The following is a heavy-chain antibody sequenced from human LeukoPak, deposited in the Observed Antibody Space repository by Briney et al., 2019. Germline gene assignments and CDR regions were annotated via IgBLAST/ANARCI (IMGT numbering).Heavy chain of an antibody. D-gene: IGHD4-17*01. Sequence: PGGSLRLSCAASGFTFNGFNMNWVRQAPGKGLEWISYIKSSGDSIYYAASVRGRFTISRDNVKNLLYLQMNSLRAEDTAVYYCAKGGDYGDYQGNWGQGTLVTVSS. CDR3: AKGGDYGDYQGN. V-gene: IGHV3-48*01. CDR1: GFTFNGFN. J-gene: IGHJ4*02. CDR2: IKSSGDSI.